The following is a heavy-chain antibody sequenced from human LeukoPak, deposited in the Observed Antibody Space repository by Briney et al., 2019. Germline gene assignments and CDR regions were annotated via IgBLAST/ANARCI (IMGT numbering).Heavy chain of an antibody. D-gene: IGHD4-17*01. CDR1: GFTFSSYG. CDR2: ISYDGSNK. CDR3: AKDRILRGQNIWFDP. V-gene: IGHV3-30*18. Sequence: GGSLRLSCAASGFTFSSYGVHWVRQAPGKGLEWVAVISYDGSNKYYADSVKGRFTISRDNSKNTLYLQMNSLRAEDTAVYYCAKDRILRGQNIWFDPCGQGTLVTVSS. J-gene: IGHJ5*02.